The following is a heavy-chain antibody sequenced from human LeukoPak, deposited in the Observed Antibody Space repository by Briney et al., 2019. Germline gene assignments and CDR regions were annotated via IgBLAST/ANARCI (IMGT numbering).Heavy chain of an antibody. V-gene: IGHV3-74*01. CDR1: GFTFSTYW. CDR3: ARVLYNWNDCLDY. J-gene: IGHJ4*02. Sequence: GGPLRLSCAASGFTFSTYWMHWVRQAPGKGLVWVSRIDGDGSTTSYADSVKGRFTISRDNAKSTLYLQMNSLRAEDTAVYYCARVLYNWNDCLDYWGQGTLVTVSS. CDR2: IDGDGSTT. D-gene: IGHD1-20*01.